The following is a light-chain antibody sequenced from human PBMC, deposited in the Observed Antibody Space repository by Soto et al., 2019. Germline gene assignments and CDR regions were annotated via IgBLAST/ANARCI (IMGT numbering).Light chain of an antibody. CDR1: QGISEY. Sequence: DIQMAQSPSSLSASIGDRVTITCRASQGISEYLAWYQQRPGNAPNLLIYGASILQSVVPSRFSGSGSGTHFTLTISSLQPEDVATYYCHSYNSIPRTFRQRTTVQIK. CDR3: HSYNSIPRT. J-gene: IGKJ1*01. V-gene: IGKV1-27*01. CDR2: GAS.